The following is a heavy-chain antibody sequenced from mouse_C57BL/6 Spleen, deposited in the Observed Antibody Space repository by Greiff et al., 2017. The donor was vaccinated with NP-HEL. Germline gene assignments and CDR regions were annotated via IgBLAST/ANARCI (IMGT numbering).Heavy chain of an antibody. Sequence: VQLQQSGPELVKPGASVKIPCKASGYTFTDYNMDWVKQSHGKSLEWIGDINPNNGGTIYNQKFKGKATLTVDKSSSTAYMELRSLTSEDTAVYYCASHYYGSSYDGYFDVWGTGTTVTVSS. CDR2: INPNNGGT. CDR1: GYTFTDYN. V-gene: IGHV1-18*01. CDR3: ASHYYGSSYDGYFDV. D-gene: IGHD1-1*01. J-gene: IGHJ1*03.